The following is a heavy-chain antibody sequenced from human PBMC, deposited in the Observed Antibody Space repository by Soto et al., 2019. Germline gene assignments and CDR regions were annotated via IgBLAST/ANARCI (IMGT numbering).Heavy chain of an antibody. D-gene: IGHD3-10*01. CDR1: GYIFANYA. Sequence: ASVKVSCKASGYIFANYAMQWVRQAPGQGLEWMGYINPGNGNTKYSQKFQGRLTIFRDTSANTVYMELSSLTSKDTAIYYCARVDKNFSGSGDTWFDPWGQGTLVTVSS. CDR2: INPGNGNT. J-gene: IGHJ5*02. CDR3: ARVDKNFSGSGDTWFDP. V-gene: IGHV1-3*01.